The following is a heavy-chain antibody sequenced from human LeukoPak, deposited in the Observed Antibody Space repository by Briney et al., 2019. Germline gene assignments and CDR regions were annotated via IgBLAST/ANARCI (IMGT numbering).Heavy chain of an antibody. D-gene: IGHD5-12*01. Sequence: SETLSLTCAVYGGSFSGYYWSWIRQPPGKGLEWIGEINHSGGTNYNPSLKSRVTISVDTSKNQFSLKLSSVTAADTAVYYCASLRGYSGYDAFDIWGQGTMVTVSS. CDR1: GGSFSGYY. CDR2: INHSGGT. CDR3: ASLRGYSGYDAFDI. V-gene: IGHV4-34*01. J-gene: IGHJ3*02.